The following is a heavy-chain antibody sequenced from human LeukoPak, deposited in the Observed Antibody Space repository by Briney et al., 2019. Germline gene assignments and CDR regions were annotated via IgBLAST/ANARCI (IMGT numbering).Heavy chain of an antibody. CDR3: ARSWGYCSGGSCSPFDY. J-gene: IGHJ4*02. D-gene: IGHD2-15*01. V-gene: IGHV4-59*01. CDR2: TYYSGST. Sequence: SETLSLTCTVSGGSISSYYWSWIRQPPGKGLEWIGYTYYSGSTNYNPSLKSRVTISVDTSKNQFSLKLSSVTAADTAVYYCARSWGYCSGGSCSPFDYWGQGTLVTVSS. CDR1: GGSISSYY.